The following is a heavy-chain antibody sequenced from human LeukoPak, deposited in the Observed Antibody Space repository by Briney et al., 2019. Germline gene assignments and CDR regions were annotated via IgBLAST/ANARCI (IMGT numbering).Heavy chain of an antibody. CDR2: ISDNT. D-gene: IGHD6-19*01. V-gene: IGHV3-23*01. CDR3: SISLGSGHHYFDY. J-gene: IGHJ4*02. CDR1: GFTFGVYA. Sequence: PGGSLRLSCAASGFTFGVYAMTWVRQAPGRGLEWVSTISDNTYYSDSVKSRFTISRNSSNKTLFLQLIRLTVEDTANYHFSISLGSGHHYFDYWGQGILVTVSS.